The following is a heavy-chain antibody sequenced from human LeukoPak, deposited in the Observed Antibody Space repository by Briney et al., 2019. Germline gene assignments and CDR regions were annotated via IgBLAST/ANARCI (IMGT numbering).Heavy chain of an antibody. CDR2: MSADNGNR. CDR1: GYTFIKYG. D-gene: IGHD6-19*01. Sequence: ASVKVSCKGSGYTFIKYGISWVRQAPGQGLEWMGWMSADNGNRNYAQNLQGRVTMATDTSTSTASMELRSLRSDDTAVYYCTRVDSSSNVCDYWGQGTLVTVSS. J-gene: IGHJ4*02. CDR3: TRVDSSSNVCDY. V-gene: IGHV1-18*01.